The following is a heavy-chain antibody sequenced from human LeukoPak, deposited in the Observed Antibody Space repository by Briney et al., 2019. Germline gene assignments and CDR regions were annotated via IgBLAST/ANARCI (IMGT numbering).Heavy chain of an antibody. CDR1: GFPFRRYW. J-gene: IGHJ4*02. V-gene: IGHV3-7*01. Sequence: GGSLRLSCAASGFPFRRYWMTWVRQAPGKGVEGVGNIKYDGSEKFYVGSVRGRFTISRDNTNNSLHLQMNSLRAEDTAIYYCARDPTYDSGSPLGYGGQGTLVAVSS. CDR3: ARDPTYDSGSPLGY. D-gene: IGHD3-10*01. CDR2: IKYDGSEK.